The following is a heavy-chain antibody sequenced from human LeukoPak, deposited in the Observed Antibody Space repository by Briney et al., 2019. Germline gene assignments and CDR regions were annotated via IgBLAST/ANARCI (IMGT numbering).Heavy chain of an antibody. J-gene: IGHJ5*02. D-gene: IGHD6-13*01. V-gene: IGHV4-59*01. CDR3: ARDPRPNSNDWFDT. CDR1: GGSLSPYY. CDR2: IYYTGGT. Sequence: SETLRLSCSVSGGSLSPYYWNWIRQSPGKGLEWIGHIYYTGGTIYNPYLKSRVNMSLDTSKNQFSLNLNSVTAADTAVYYCARDPRPNSNDWFDTWGGAMVVAVSP.